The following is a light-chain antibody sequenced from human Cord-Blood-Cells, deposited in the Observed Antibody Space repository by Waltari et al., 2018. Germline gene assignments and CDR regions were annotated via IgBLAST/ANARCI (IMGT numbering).Light chain of an antibody. CDR1: SSDLGGYNY. Sequence: QSALTQPPSASGSPGQSLTISCTGTSSDLGGYNYVSWYQQHPGKPPKLIIYDVSERPSGVPDPFSCSKSGNTASLTVSGLQAEDEAYYYCSSYAGSNNLVFGGGTKLTVL. J-gene: IGLJ3*02. V-gene: IGLV2-8*01. CDR3: SSYAGSNNLV. CDR2: DVS.